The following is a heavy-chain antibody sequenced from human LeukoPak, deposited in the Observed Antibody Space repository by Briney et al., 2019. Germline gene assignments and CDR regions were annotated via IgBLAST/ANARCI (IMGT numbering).Heavy chain of an antibody. CDR3: APQRGFRLLDRYFES. J-gene: IGHJ4*02. D-gene: IGHD5-18*01. V-gene: IGHV3-21*01. CDR2: ISSSSSYI. CDR1: GFTFSSYS. Sequence: GGSLRLSCAASGFTFSSYSMNWVRQAPGKGLEWVSSISSSSSYIYYADSVKGRFTISRDNAKNSLYLQMNSLRAEDTAVYYCAPQRGFRLLDRYFESWGQGTLVTVSS.